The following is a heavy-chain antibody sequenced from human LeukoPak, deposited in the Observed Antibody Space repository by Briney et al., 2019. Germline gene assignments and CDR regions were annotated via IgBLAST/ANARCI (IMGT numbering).Heavy chain of an antibody. CDR2: ISTIGEST. CDR1: GFTFSNYA. D-gene: IGHD2-2*01. Sequence: GRSLRPSCAASGFTFSNYAMTWVRQAPGKGLECVSMISTIGESTYYADSGNGRFTISRDNSKNTLYLHMNSLRAEDTAIYYCAKDAPRLCSSTSCYLWGQGTLVTVSS. CDR3: AKDAPRLCSSTSCYL. J-gene: IGHJ4*02. V-gene: IGHV3-23*01.